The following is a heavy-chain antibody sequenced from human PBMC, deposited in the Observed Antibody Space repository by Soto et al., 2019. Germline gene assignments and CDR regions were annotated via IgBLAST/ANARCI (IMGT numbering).Heavy chain of an antibody. CDR1: GFTFSSYA. V-gene: IGHV3-30-3*01. CDR2: ISYDGSNK. CDR3: ASSSSGSYYGY. Sequence: GGSLRLSCAASGFTFSSYAMHWVRQAPGKGLEWVAVISYDGSNKYYADSVKGRFTISRDNSKNTLYLQMNSLRAEDTAVYYCASSSSGSYYGYWGQGTLVTVSS. D-gene: IGHD1-26*01. J-gene: IGHJ4*02.